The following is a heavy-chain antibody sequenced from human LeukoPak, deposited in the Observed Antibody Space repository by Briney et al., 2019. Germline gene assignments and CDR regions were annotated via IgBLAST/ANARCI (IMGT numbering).Heavy chain of an antibody. CDR1: GFTFNTYA. CDR3: ARAPAFGTVDY. D-gene: IGHD1-1*01. J-gene: IGHJ4*02. V-gene: IGHV3-7*01. CDR2: INQDGSEK. Sequence: PGGSLRLSCVASGFTFNTYAMSWVRQAPGKGLEWVANINQDGSEKYYVASMKGRFTISRDNAKNSLCLQVNSLRDEDTAVYYCARAPAFGTVDYWGQGTLVTVSS.